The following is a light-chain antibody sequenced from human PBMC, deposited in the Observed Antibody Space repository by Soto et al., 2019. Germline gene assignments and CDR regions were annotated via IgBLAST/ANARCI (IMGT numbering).Light chain of an antibody. CDR1: QSVSSKY. J-gene: IGKJ3*01. Sequence: DIVLTQSPGTLSLSPGERATLSCRASQSVSSKYLAWYQQKPGQAPRVLIYGTSIRASGVPERFSGGGSGTDFTLTITRLEPEDFAVYYCQQYGSSLFTFGPGTKVDIK. CDR2: GTS. V-gene: IGKV3-20*01. CDR3: QQYGSSLFT.